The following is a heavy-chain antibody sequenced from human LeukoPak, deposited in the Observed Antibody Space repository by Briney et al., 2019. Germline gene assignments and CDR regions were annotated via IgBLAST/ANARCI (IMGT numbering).Heavy chain of an antibody. CDR3: ARAGSYGRRGWVYYMDV. D-gene: IGHD3-16*01. CDR2: INHSGST. J-gene: IGHJ6*03. V-gene: IGHV4-34*01. CDR1: GGSFSGYY. Sequence: SETLSLTCAVYGGSFSGYYWSWIRQPPGKGLEWIGEINHSGSTNYNPSLKSRVTISVDTSKNQFSLKLSSVTAADTAVYYCARAGSYGRRGWVYYMDVWGKGTTVTISS.